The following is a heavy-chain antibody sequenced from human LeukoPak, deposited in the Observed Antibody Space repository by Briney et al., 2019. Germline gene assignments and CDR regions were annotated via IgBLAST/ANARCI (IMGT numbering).Heavy chain of an antibody. CDR1: GFTFNNYA. CDR2: IDANAKTT. D-gene: IGHD1-26*01. Sequence: GGSLRLSCTASGFTFNNYAMHWVRQAPGKGLVWVSRIDANAKTTSYADSVKGRFTISTDNAKKTLYLQMNSLRVEDTAVYYCLTVVETTIAAFDIWGQGTMVTVSS. V-gene: IGHV3-74*01. CDR3: LTVVETTIAAFDI. J-gene: IGHJ3*02.